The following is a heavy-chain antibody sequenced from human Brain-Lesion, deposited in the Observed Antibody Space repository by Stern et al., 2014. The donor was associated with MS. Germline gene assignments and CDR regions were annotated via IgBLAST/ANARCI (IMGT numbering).Heavy chain of an antibody. CDR1: GYLFDDYW. D-gene: IGHD5-12*01. CDR3: ARSPATPSGYDRFDY. Sequence: VQLVQSGAEVKKPGESLKISCEASGYLFDDYWIGWVRQMSGRGLELVAIIFPRDSNTRYSPSVQGPVTISADKSISPAHLQWGSLKASDTAMYYCARSPATPSGYDRFDYWGQGALVTVSS. J-gene: IGHJ4*02. CDR2: IFPRDSNT. V-gene: IGHV5-51*03.